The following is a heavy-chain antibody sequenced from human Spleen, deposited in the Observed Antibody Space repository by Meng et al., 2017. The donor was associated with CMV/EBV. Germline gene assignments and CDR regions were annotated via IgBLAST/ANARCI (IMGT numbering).Heavy chain of an antibody. CDR2: ISSSGSTI. D-gene: IGHD3-3*01. Sequence: GESLKISCAASGFTFSSYEMNWVRQAPGKGLEWVSYISSSGSTIYYADSVKGRFTISRDNAKNSLYLQMNSLRAEDTAVYYCARAALFWSGYYSDYWGQGTLVTVSS. J-gene: IGHJ4*02. V-gene: IGHV3-48*03. CDR1: GFTFSSYE. CDR3: ARAALFWSGYYSDY.